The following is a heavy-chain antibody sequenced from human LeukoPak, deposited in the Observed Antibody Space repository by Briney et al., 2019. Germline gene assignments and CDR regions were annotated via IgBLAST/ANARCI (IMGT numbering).Heavy chain of an antibody. V-gene: IGHV4-38-2*01. D-gene: IGHD3-22*01. Sequence: PSETLSLTCAVSGYSISSGYYWGWIRQPPGKGLEWIGSIYHSGSTYYNPSLKSRVTISVDTSKNQFSLKLSSVTAADTAVSYCARLADSSGYSYYFDYWGQGTLVTVSS. CDR1: GYSISSGYY. J-gene: IGHJ4*02. CDR3: ARLADSSGYSYYFDY. CDR2: IYHSGST.